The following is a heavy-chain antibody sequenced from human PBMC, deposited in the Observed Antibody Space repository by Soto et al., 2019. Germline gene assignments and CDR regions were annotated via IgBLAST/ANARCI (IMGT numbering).Heavy chain of an antibody. CDR3: ARGRGPFDY. Sequence: SETLSLTCAVYGGSFSGYYWSWIRQPPGKGLEWIGEINHSGSTNYNPSLKSRVTISVDKSKNQFSLKLSSVTAADTAVYYCARGRGPFDYWGQGTLVTVSS. J-gene: IGHJ4*02. CDR2: INHSGST. CDR1: GGSFSGYY. V-gene: IGHV4-34*01.